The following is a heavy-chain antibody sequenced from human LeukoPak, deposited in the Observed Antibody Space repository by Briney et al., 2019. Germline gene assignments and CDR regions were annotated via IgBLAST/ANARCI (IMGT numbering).Heavy chain of an antibody. CDR3: AKDSGIAAAGTGRYYYGMDV. D-gene: IGHD6-13*01. CDR1: GGSISSGGYY. V-gene: IGHV4-31*03. CDR2: IYYSGST. Sequence: SETLSLTCTVSGGSISSGGYYWSWIRQHPGKGLEWIGYIYYSGSTYYNPSLKSRVTISVDTSKNQFSLKLSSVTAADTAVYYCAKDSGIAAAGTGRYYYGMDVWGQGTTVTVSS. J-gene: IGHJ6*02.